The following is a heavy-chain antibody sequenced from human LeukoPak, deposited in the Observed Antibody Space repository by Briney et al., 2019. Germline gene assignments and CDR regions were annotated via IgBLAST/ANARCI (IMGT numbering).Heavy chain of an antibody. CDR1: GFTFSSYG. J-gene: IGHJ4*02. V-gene: IGHV3-30*18. CDR3: AKDLEPQLVGAADY. D-gene: IGHD1-26*01. CDR2: ISYDGSNK. Sequence: PGGSLRLSCAAPGFTFSSYGMHWVRQAPGKGLEWVAVISYDGSNKYYADSVKGRFTISRDNSKNTLYLQMNSLRAEDTAVYYCAKDLEPQLVGAADYWGQGTLVTVSS.